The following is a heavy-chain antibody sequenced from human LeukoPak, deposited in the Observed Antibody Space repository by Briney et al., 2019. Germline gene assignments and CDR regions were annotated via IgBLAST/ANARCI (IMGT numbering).Heavy chain of an antibody. CDR3: AELGITMIGGV. CDR2: ISSSGSTI. CDR1: GFTFSSYE. V-gene: IGHV3-48*03. D-gene: IGHD3-10*02. Sequence: PGGSLRLSCAASGFTFSSYEMNWVRQAPGEGLEWVSYISSSGSTIYYADSVKGRFTISRDNAENSLYLQMNSLRAEDTAVYYCAELGITMIGGVWGKGTTVTISS. J-gene: IGHJ6*04.